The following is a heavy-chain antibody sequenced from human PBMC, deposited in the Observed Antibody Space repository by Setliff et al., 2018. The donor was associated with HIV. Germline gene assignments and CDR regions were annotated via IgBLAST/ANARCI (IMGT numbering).Heavy chain of an antibody. D-gene: IGHD6-6*01. CDR1: GFTFSRYW. CDR3: AMFSSTSG. V-gene: IGHV3-74*01. Sequence: GGSLSLSCAASGFTFSRYWMHWVRQAPGQGLVWVSGINNDTTTTTYADSVKGRFSISRDNAKNTLYLQMNGLRAHDTAVYYCAMFSSTSGWGQGTQVTVSS. CDR2: INNDTTTT. J-gene: IGHJ4*02.